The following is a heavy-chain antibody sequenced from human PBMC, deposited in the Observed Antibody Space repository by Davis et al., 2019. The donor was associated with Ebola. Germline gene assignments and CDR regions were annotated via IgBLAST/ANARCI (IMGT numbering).Heavy chain of an antibody. V-gene: IGHV3-23*01. CDR2: ISGSGGST. D-gene: IGHD1-14*01. J-gene: IGHJ4*02. CDR3: AKDSVYRGDYPDY. CDR1: GFTFSSYA. Sequence: GESLKISCAASGFTFSSYAMSWVRQAPGKGLEWVSAISGSGGSTYYADSVKGRFTISRDNSKNTLYLQMNSLRAEDTAVYYCAKDSVYRGDYPDYWGQGTLVTVSS.